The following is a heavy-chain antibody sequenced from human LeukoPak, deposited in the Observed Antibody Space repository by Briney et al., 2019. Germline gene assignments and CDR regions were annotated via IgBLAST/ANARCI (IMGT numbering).Heavy chain of an antibody. Sequence: SETLSLTCAVYGVSFSGYYWSWIRQPPGKGLEWIGEINHSGSTNYNPSLKSRVTISVDTSKNQFSLKLSSVTAADTAVYYCARARLDYYDSSGSHLWGQGTLVTVSS. CDR1: GVSFSGYY. D-gene: IGHD3-22*01. CDR2: INHSGST. CDR3: ARARLDYYDSSGSHL. V-gene: IGHV4-34*01. J-gene: IGHJ4*02.